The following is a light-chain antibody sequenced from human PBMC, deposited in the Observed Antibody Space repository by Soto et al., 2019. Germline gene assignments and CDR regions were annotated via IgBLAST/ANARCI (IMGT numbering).Light chain of an antibody. Sequence: DVRMTQSPSSLSASVGDTITITCRASRTINTYLNWFQQKPGEPPRLLIYGASTLHDGVPSRFSGSGSGADFTLTISGLQPEDFAVYYCLQYGRSPWTFGQGTKVEIK. J-gene: IGKJ1*01. V-gene: IGKV1-39*01. CDR3: LQYGRSPWT. CDR1: RTINTY. CDR2: GAS.